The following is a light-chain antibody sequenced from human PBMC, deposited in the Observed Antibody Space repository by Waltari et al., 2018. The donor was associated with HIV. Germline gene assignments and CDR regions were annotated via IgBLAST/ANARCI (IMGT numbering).Light chain of an antibody. CDR2: YDD. Sequence: QSVLTQPPAVSEAPGQRVTISCSGIPSNVRSHHVHWYQQAPGKAPKPRMYYDDLLSSGVSARFSASKSGTSASLAIRGLQSQDEADYYCAAWDDSLNGYVFGSGTKVTVL. CDR3: AAWDDSLNGYV. CDR1: PSNVRSHH. J-gene: IGLJ1*01. V-gene: IGLV1-36*01.